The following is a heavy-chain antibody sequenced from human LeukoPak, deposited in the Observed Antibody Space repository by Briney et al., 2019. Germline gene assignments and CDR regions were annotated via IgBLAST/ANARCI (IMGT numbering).Heavy chain of an antibody. J-gene: IGHJ4*02. Sequence: PGGSLRLSCAASGFTFSSYSMNWVRQAPGKWLEWVSSINSSSSYIYYADSVKGRFTISRDNAKNSLYLQMNSLRAEDTAVYYCARSGDPMNTYYYAPGGGWYFDYWGQGTLVTVSS. CDR1: GFTFSSYS. D-gene: IGHD3-10*01. CDR2: INSSSSYI. CDR3: ARSGDPMNTYYYAPGGGWYFDY. V-gene: IGHV3-21*01.